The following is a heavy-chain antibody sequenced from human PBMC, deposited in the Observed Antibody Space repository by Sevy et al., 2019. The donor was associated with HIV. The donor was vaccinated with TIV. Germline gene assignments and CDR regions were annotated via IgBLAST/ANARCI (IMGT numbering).Heavy chain of an antibody. CDR3: ARTIVSGTMVDIDY. CDR2: IKPSGGAP. Sequence: ASVKVSCKASGYTFTDYWIHWVRQAPGQGLEWMGRIKPSGGAPNYARMFQDRITVTSDTSITTAYLELNYLSSDDTAVYYCARTIVSGTMVDIDYWAQGTLVTVSS. D-gene: IGHD1-26*01. V-gene: IGHV1-2*06. CDR1: GYTFTDYW. J-gene: IGHJ4*02.